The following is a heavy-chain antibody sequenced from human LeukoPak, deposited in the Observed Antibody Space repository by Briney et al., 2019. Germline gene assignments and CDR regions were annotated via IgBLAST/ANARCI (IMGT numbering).Heavy chain of an antibody. CDR2: INHRGST. Sequence: PSETLSLTCAVYGGSFSGYYWSWIRQPPGKGLEWIGEINHRGSTNYNPSLKSRVTISVDTSKNQFSLKLSSVTAADTAVYYCARRNDFGIWGQGTMVTVSS. V-gene: IGHV4-34*01. CDR3: ARRNDFGI. CDR1: GGSFSGYY. J-gene: IGHJ3*02.